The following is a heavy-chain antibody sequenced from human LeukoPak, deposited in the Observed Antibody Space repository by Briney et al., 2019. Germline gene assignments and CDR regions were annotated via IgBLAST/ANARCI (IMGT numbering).Heavy chain of an antibody. CDR1: GYTFTSYA. J-gene: IGHJ4*02. V-gene: IGHV1-3*01. CDR3: ARGYYDSRGSYSPDY. CDR2: INAGNGNT. Sequence: ASVKVSCKASGYTFTSYAMHWVRQAPGQRLEWMGWINAGNGNTKYSQKFQGRVTITRDTSASTAYMELRSLRSEDTAVYCCARGYYDSRGSYSPDYWGQGTLVTVSS. D-gene: IGHD3-22*01.